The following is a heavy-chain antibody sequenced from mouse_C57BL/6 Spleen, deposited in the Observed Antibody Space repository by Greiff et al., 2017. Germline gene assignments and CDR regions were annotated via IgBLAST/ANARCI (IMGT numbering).Heavy chain of an antibody. CDR1: GFNIKDDY. D-gene: IGHD2-10*02. CDR2: IDPENGDT. CDR3: TTYGNYASY. V-gene: IGHV14-4*01. Sequence: VQLQQSGAELVRPGASVKLSCTASGFNIKDDYMHWVKQRPEQGLEWIGWIDPENGDTEYASKFQGKATITADTSSNTAYLQLSSLTSEDTAVYYCTTYGNYASYWGQGTTRTVAS. J-gene: IGHJ2*01.